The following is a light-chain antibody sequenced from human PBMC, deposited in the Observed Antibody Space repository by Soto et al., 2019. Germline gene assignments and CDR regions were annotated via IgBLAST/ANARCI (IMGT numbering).Light chain of an antibody. J-gene: IGKJ2*01. Sequence: EIVLTQSPATLSLSPGERATLSCRASQSVSNYLAWYQQKPGQAPRLLIYDASNRATGIPARFSGSASGTDFTLTISSLEHEDFAVYYCQQRSNWPRFTFGQGTKVEIK. CDR2: DAS. CDR1: QSVSNY. V-gene: IGKV3-11*01. CDR3: QQRSNWPRFT.